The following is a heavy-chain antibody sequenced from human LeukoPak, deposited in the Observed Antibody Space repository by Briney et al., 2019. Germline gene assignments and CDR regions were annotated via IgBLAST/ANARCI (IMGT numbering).Heavy chain of an antibody. CDR3: AKSMDV. CDR1: GFTFSSYA. J-gene: IGHJ6*02. CDR2: ITGSGGNT. Sequence: PGGSLRLSCAASGFTFSSYAMSWVRQAPGKGLEWVSVITGSGGNTYYADSVKGRFTISKDNSKNTVYLQMSSLRVDDTAVYYCAKSMDVWGQGTTVTVSS. V-gene: IGHV3-23*01.